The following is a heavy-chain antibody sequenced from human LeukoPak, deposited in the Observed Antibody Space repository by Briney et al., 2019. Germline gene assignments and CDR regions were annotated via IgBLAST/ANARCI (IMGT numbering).Heavy chain of an antibody. D-gene: IGHD5-18*01. J-gene: IGHJ6*02. Sequence: GGSLRLSCAASGFTLSSYAMSWVRQAPGKGLEWVSAISGSGGSTYYADSVKGRFTISRDNSKNTLYLQMNSLRAEDTAVYYCAKEKLWLQNYYYYGMDVWGQGTTVTVSS. CDR1: GFTLSSYA. V-gene: IGHV3-23*01. CDR2: ISGSGGST. CDR3: AKEKLWLQNYYYYGMDV.